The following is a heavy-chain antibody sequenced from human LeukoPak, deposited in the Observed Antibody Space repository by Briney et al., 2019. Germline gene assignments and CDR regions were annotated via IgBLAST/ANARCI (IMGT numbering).Heavy chain of an antibody. J-gene: IGHJ3*02. V-gene: IGHV1-69*05. Sequence: ASVKVSCKASVGTFSSYTISWVRQAPGQGLEWMGRIIPIFGTTNHAQKFQSRVTITTDESTSTAYMEPISVRSEDTSVYYCASGSYLSFDIWGQGTMVTVSS. CDR2: IIPIFGTT. CDR1: VGTFSSYT. CDR3: ASGSYLSFDI. D-gene: IGHD1-26*01.